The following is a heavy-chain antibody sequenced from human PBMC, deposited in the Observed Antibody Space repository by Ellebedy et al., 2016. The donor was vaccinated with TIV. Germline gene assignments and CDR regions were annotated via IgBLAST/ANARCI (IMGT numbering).Heavy chain of an antibody. V-gene: IGHV1-18*01. CDR3: ARVRTIFGVVTSYGMDV. CDR2: ISAYNGNT. J-gene: IGHJ6*02. Sequence: ASVKVSCKASGYTFTTYGISWVRQAPGQGLEWMGWISAYNGNTNYAQKLQGRVTMTTDTSTSTAYLELRSLRSDDTAVYYCARVRTIFGVVTSYGMDVWGQGTTVTVSS. D-gene: IGHD3-3*01. CDR1: GYTFTTYG.